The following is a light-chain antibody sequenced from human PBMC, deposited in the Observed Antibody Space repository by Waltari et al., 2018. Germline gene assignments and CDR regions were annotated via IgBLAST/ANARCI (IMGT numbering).Light chain of an antibody. Sequence: DIQMTQSPSSVSASVGDRVTLTCRASQAIRNYLAWFQQKPGRAPKPLFYAASSLQSVVPSKFSGSGSGTDFTLTISSLQPEDFASYYCQQYYSFPLTFGGGTKVEIK. CDR3: QQYYSFPLT. V-gene: IGKV1-16*02. CDR2: AAS. J-gene: IGKJ4*01. CDR1: QAIRNY.